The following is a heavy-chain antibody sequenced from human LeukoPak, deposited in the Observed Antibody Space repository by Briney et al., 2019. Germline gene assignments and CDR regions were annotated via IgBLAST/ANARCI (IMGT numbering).Heavy chain of an antibody. CDR3: ARVRHYDFWSGYCDY. V-gene: IGHV4-38-2*01. Sequence: SETLSLTCAVSGYSISSGYYWGWIRQPPGKGLEWIGSIYHSGSTYYNPSLKSRVTISVDTSKNQSSLKLSSVTAADTAVYYCARVRHYDFWSGYCDYWGQGTLVTVSS. D-gene: IGHD3-3*01. CDR1: GYSISSGYY. J-gene: IGHJ4*02. CDR2: IYHSGST.